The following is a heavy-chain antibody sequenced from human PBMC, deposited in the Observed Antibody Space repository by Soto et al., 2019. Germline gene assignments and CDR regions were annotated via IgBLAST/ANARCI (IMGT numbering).Heavy chain of an antibody. V-gene: IGHV3-33*01. J-gene: IGHJ4*02. CDR3: ARDRNVDTAMDETYFDY. Sequence: GGSLRLSCAASGFTFSSYGMHWVRQAPGKGLEWVAVIRYDGSNKYYADSVKGRFTISRDNSKNTLYLQMNSLRAEDTAVYYCARDRNVDTAMDETYFDYWGQGTLVTVSS. D-gene: IGHD5-18*01. CDR1: GFTFSSYG. CDR2: IRYDGSNK.